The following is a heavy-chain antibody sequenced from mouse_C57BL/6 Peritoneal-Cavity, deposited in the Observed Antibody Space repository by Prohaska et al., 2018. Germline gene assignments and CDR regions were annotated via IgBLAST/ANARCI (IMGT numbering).Heavy chain of an antibody. CDR1: GYTFTSDW. J-gene: IGHJ3*01. CDR3: AREYDYDVIAY. V-gene: IGHV1-64*01. CDR2: IHPNSGST. D-gene: IGHD2-4*01. Sequence: GAELVKPGASVKSSCKASGYTFTSDWMHWVKQRPGQGLEWFGMIHPNSGSTNYNEKFKSKATLTVDKSSSTAYMQLSSLTSEDSAVYYCAREYDYDVIAYWGQGTLVTVSA.